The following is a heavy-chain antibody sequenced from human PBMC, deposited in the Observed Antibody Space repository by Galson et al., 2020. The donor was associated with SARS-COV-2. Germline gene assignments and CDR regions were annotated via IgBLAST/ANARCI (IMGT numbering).Heavy chain of an antibody. V-gene: IGHV3-15*05. J-gene: IGHJ4*02. CDR1: GFTYRNAR. CDR3: TAGYDTY. D-gene: IGHD3-22*01. CDR2: INSKNNGGTI. Sequence: GGSLRLSCAASGFTYRNARMSGARQAPGTGLEWVGRINSKNNGGTIDYAGPVKGRFTSSRDDSKNTLSLEMNSLKAEDTSVYYCTAGYDTYWGQGTLVTVSS.